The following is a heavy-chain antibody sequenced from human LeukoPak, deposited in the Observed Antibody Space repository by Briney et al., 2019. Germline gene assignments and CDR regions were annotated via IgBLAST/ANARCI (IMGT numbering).Heavy chain of an antibody. CDR2: ISSSSSYI. V-gene: IGHV3-21*01. CDR1: GFTFSSYS. Sequence: PGGSLRLSCAASGFTFSSYSMNWVRQAPGKGLEWVSSISSSSSYIYYADSVKGRFTISRDNAKNSLYLQMNSLRAEDTAVYYCARVWILTKQQLESDYGMDVWGQGTTVTVSS. J-gene: IGHJ6*02. CDR3: ARVWILTKQQLESDYGMDV. D-gene: IGHD6-13*01.